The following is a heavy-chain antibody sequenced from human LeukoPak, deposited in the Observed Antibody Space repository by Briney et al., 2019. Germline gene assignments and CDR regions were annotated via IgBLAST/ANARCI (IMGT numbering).Heavy chain of an antibody. D-gene: IGHD6-13*01. Sequence: ASVRVSCKASGYTFTDYFLHWVRRAPGQGFELMGWINPKSGAAHYIQSFQGRVTMTRDTSLSTAYLQLNSLTSDDAAMYYCARAQYLTAPAGTFANSWGQGTLVTVSS. CDR3: ARAQYLTAPAGTFANS. CDR2: INPKSGAA. V-gene: IGHV1-2*02. CDR1: GYTFTDYF. J-gene: IGHJ4*02.